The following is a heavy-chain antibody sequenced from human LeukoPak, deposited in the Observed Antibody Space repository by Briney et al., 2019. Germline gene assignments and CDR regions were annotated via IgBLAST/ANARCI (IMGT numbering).Heavy chain of an antibody. CDR2: ISGNNDNA. CDR3: ARDYVGATPLDY. J-gene: IGHJ4*02. V-gene: IGHV1-18*01. D-gene: IGHD1-26*01. CDR1: GYTFAAYG. Sequence: ASVKVSCKTSGYTFAAYGISWVRQAPGQGLEWMGWISGNNDNANYAQKLQGRVTMTTDTSTSTAYMELRSLRSDDTAVYYCARDYVGATPLDYWGQGTLVTVSS.